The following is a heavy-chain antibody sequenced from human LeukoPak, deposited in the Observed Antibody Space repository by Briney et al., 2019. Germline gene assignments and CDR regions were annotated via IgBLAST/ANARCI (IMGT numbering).Heavy chain of an antibody. CDR2: IYYSEST. Sequence: PSETLSLTCTVSGGSINSYYWSWIRQPPGKGLERIGYIYYSESTEYNPSLKSRVTISVDTSKNQFSLKMSSVTAADTAVYYCARARDGHINNWFDPWGQGTLVTVSS. J-gene: IGHJ5*02. CDR3: ARARDGHINNWFDP. V-gene: IGHV4-59*01. D-gene: IGHD5-24*01. CDR1: GGSINSYY.